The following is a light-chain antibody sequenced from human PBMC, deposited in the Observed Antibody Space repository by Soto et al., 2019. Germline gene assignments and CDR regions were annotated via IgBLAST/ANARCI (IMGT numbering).Light chain of an antibody. CDR3: QTWGTGIPVV. CDR1: SGHSSYA. Sequence: QPVLTQSPSASASXXXXXKLTCTLSSGHSSYAIAWHQQQPEKGPRYLMKLDSDGSHTKGDAIPDRFSGSSSGAERYLTLSSLQSEDEADDYCQTWGTGIPVVFGGGTKVTVL. CDR2: LDSDGSH. V-gene: IGLV4-69*01. J-gene: IGLJ2*01.